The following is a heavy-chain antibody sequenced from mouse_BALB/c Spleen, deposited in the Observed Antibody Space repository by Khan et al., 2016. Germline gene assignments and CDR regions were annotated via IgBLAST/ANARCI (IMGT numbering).Heavy chain of an antibody. Sequence: IQLVQSGPELVKPGASVKMSCKASGYTFTTYVMYWVKQKPGQGLEWIGYINPYNDGTKYNEKFKGKATLTSDKSSSTAYMELSNLTSEDSAVYYCARSHYYGSSHKYWGQGTTLTVSS. D-gene: IGHD1-1*01. CDR2: INPYNDGT. V-gene: IGHV1S136*01. CDR1: GYTFTTYV. J-gene: IGHJ2*01. CDR3: ARSHYYGSSHKY.